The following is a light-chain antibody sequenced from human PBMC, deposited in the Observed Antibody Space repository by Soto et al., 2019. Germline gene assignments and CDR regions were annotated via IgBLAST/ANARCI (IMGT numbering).Light chain of an antibody. CDR2: ELS. V-gene: IGLV2-14*01. J-gene: IGLJ2*01. CDR3: SSYTGSNLVI. CDR1: TSDVGGYNY. Sequence: QSVLTQPASVSGSPGQSITISCTGNTSDVGGYNYVSWYQQHPGKAPKLMIYELSNRPSGVSDRFSGSRSDNTASLTISGLQPDDEADYYCSSYTGSNLVIFGGGTKLTVL.